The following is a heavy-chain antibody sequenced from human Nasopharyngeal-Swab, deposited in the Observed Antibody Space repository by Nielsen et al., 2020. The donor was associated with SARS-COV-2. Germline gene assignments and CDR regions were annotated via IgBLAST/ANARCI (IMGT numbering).Heavy chain of an antibody. CDR1: GYTFTSYA. CDR3: AREPYYYYDSSGYYHTFGMDV. CDR2: INAGNGNT. J-gene: IGHJ6*02. V-gene: IGHV1-3*01. Sequence: ASVKVSCKASGYTFTSYAMHWVRQAPGQRLEWMGWINAGNGNTKYSQKLQGRVTMTTDTSTSTAYMELRSLRSDDTAVYYCAREPYYYYDSSGYYHTFGMDVWGQGTTVTVSS. D-gene: IGHD3-22*01.